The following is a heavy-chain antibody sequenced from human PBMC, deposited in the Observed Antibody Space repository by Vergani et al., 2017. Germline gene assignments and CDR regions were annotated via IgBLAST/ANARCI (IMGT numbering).Heavy chain of an antibody. D-gene: IGHD3-16*01. V-gene: IGHV1-69*13. CDR1: GGTFSNYA. CDR3: AREDTNMLSRRARLGREYHSGMDV. J-gene: IGHJ6*02. Sequence: QVQLVQSGAEVKKPGSSVKVSCKASGGTFSNYAISWVRQAPGQGLEWMGRIIPMFGTANYAQRFQGRVTITADEFPSTAYMELSSLRSEDTAVYYCAREDTNMLSRRARLGREYHSGMDVWGQGTTVTVSS. CDR2: IIPMFGTA.